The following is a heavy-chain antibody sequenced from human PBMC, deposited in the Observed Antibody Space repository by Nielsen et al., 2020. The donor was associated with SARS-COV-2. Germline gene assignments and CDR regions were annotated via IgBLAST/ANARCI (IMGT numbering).Heavy chain of an antibody. D-gene: IGHD6-13*01. CDR2: ISSSSSTI. Sequence: WIRQPPGKGLEWVSYISSSSSTIYYADSVKGRFTISRDNAKNSLYLQMNSLRAEDTAVYYCARDQRGYSSSGLYYYYMDVWGKGTTVTVSS. J-gene: IGHJ6*03. V-gene: IGHV3-48*04. CDR3: ARDQRGYSSSGLYYYYMDV.